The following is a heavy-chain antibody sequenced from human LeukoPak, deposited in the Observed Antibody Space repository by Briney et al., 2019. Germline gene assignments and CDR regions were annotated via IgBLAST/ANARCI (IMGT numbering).Heavy chain of an antibody. J-gene: IGHJ4*02. Sequence: SETLSLTCTVSGDSISSSRFFWAWIRQPPGKGLEWIASLSDGGSPKYSPSFQSRVSILTDTSKNQLSLNLKSVTAADTAVYYCARDANYRDRSGYPSPLDFWGQGILVIVSS. V-gene: IGHV4-39*02. CDR3: ARDANYRDRSGYPSPLDF. CDR2: LSDGGSP. D-gene: IGHD6-19*01. CDR1: GDSISSSRFF.